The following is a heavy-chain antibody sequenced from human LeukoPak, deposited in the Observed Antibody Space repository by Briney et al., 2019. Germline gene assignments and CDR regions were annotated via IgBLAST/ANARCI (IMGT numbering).Heavy chain of an antibody. D-gene: IGHD1-26*01. Sequence: GSGPTLVKPTQTLTLTCTFSGFSLSTSGVGVGWIRQPPGKALEWLALIYWDDDKRYSPSLKSRLTITKDTSKNQVVLTMTNMDPVDTATYYCAHISGSYGGGSLSWFDPWGQGTLVTVSS. V-gene: IGHV2-5*02. CDR3: AHISGSYGGGSLSWFDP. CDR2: IYWDDDK. J-gene: IGHJ5*02. CDR1: GFSLSTSGVG.